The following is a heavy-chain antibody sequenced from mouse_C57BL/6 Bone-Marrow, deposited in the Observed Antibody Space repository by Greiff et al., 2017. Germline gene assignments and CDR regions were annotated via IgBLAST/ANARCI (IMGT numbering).Heavy chain of an antibody. V-gene: IGHV5-4*03. J-gene: IGHJ2*01. CDR2: ISDGGSYT. CDR1: GFTFSSYA. Sequence: DVMLVESGGGLVKPGGSLKLSCAASGFTFSSYAMSWVRQTPEKRLEWVATISDGGSYTYYPDNVKGRFTISRDNAKNNRYLQMSHLKSEDTAMYYCARHGSSTLDYWGQGTTLTVSS. D-gene: IGHD1-1*01. CDR3: ARHGSSTLDY.